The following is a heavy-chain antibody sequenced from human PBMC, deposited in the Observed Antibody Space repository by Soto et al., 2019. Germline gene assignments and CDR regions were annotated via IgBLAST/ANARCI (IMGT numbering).Heavy chain of an antibody. CDR2: ISSSGGST. CDR1: GFTFSSYV. D-gene: IGHD1-1*01. J-gene: IGHJ6*03. CDR3: AKSRTGTTLHYYMDV. Sequence: PGGSLRLSCAASGFTFSSYVMSWVRQAPGKGLEWVSGISSSGGSTYHADSVKGRFTISRDNSKNTLYLEMNSLRAEDTAVYYCAKSRTGTTLHYYMDVWGKGTTVTVSS. V-gene: IGHV3-23*01.